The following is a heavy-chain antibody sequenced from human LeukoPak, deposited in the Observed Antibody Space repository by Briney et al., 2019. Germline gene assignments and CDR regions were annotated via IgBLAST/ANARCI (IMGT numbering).Heavy chain of an antibody. Sequence: GASVKVSCKASGGTFSSYAISWVRQAPGQGLEWMGGIIPIFGTANYAQKFQGRVTITTDESTSTAYMELSSLRSEDTAVYYCARGDAKYSSGWYNDYWGQGTLVTVSS. V-gene: IGHV1-69*05. CDR3: ARGDAKYSSGWYNDY. J-gene: IGHJ4*02. CDR2: IIPIFGTA. CDR1: GGTFSSYA. D-gene: IGHD6-19*01.